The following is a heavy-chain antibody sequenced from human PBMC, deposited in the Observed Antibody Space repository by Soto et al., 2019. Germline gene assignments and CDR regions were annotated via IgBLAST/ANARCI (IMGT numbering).Heavy chain of an antibody. J-gene: IGHJ4*02. CDR1: GGSFSGYY. CDR2: INHSGST. V-gene: IGHV4-34*01. CDR3: ARERYYDFWSGYYGPHFDY. Sequence: PSETLSLTCAVYGGSFSGYYWSWIRQPPGKGLEWIGEINHSGSTNYNPSLKSRVTISVDTSKNQFSLKLSSVTAADTAVYYCARERYYDFWSGYYGPHFDYWGQGTLVTVSS. D-gene: IGHD3-3*01.